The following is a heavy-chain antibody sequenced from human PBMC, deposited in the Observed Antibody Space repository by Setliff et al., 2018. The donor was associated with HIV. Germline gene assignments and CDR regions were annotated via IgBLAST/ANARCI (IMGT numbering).Heavy chain of an antibody. CDR2: INAGNGNT. J-gene: IGHJ5*02. CDR3: AREETSGWYASWFDP. V-gene: IGHV1-3*01. Sequence: ASVKVSCKASGYTFTSYAMHWVRQAPGQRLEWMGWINAGNGNTKYSQKFQGRVTITRDTSASTAYMELRSLISEDTAVYYCAREETSGWYASWFDPWGQGAPVTVSS. D-gene: IGHD6-19*01. CDR1: GYTFTSYA.